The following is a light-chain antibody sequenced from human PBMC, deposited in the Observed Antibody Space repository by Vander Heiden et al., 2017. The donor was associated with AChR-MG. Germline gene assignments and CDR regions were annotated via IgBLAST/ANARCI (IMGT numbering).Light chain of an antibody. CDR2: QDS. CDR1: ALPKQY. CDR3: QSADSSGTYWV. J-gene: IGLJ3*02. V-gene: IGLV3-25*03. Sequence: SYALTQPPSVSVSPGQTARITCSGDALPKQYAYWYPQKPGQAPLRVIYQDSERPSGSPERFSGSSSGTTVTLTISGVQAEDEADYYCQSADSSGTYWVFGGGTKLTVL.